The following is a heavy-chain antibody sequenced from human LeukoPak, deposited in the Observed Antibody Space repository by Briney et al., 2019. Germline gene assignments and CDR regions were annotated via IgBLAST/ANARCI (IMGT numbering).Heavy chain of an antibody. V-gene: IGHV4-59*08. CDR1: GGSISSYY. D-gene: IGHD4-17*01. Sequence: SETLSLTCTVSGGSISSYYWSWIRQPPGKGLEWIGYIYYSGSTNYNPSLKSRVTISVDTSKNQFSLKLSSVTAADTAVYYCARRRTGSYGDFEDYWGQGTLVTVSS. CDR3: ARRRTGSYGDFEDY. CDR2: IYYSGST. J-gene: IGHJ4*02.